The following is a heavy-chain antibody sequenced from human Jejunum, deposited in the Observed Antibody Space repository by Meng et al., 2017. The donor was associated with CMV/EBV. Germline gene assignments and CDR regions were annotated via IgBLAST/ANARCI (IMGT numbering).Heavy chain of an antibody. J-gene: IGHJ4*02. Sequence: TCAFSGDSFSVAVWWSWVRQPPGKGLGWIGEMHHGGTTTYNPSLKSRVTISLDESKSEFSLKLSSPTAADTAVYYCGRNGYYSLDYWGQGTLVTVSS. CDR2: MHHGGTT. V-gene: IGHV4-4*02. CDR3: GRNGYYSLDY. CDR1: GDSFSVAVW. D-gene: IGHD3-22*01.